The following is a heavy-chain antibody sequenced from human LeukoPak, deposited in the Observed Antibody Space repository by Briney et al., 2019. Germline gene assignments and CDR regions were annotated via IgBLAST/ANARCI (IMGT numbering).Heavy chain of an antibody. Sequence: GGSLRLSCAASGFTFSDFSFSWVRQAPGKGLEWVSYISTGSADRKYADSVKGRFTISRDEATNSVSLLMNSLRGDDAAVYYCARDVGYCSGGNCYRWFASWGQGTLVTVSS. V-gene: IGHV3-11*06. CDR1: GFTFSDFS. CDR3: ARDVGYCSGGNCYRWFAS. J-gene: IGHJ5*01. D-gene: IGHD2-15*01. CDR2: ISTGSADR.